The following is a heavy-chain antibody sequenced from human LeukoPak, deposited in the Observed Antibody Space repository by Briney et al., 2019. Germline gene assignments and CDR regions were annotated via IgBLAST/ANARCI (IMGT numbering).Heavy chain of an antibody. D-gene: IGHD2-2*01. Sequence: GGSLRLSCAAPGFTFSSYSMNWVRQAPGKGLEWVSSISSSSSYIYYADSVKGRFTISRDNAKNSLYLQMNSLRAEDTAVYYCAREGLRYCSSTSCLDAFDIWGQGTMVTVSS. CDR3: AREGLRYCSSTSCLDAFDI. V-gene: IGHV3-21*01. J-gene: IGHJ3*02. CDR2: ISSSSSYI. CDR1: GFTFSSYS.